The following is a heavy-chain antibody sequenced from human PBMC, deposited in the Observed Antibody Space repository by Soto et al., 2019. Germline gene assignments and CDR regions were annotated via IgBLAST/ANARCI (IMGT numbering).Heavy chain of an antibody. Sequence: LSLTCAASGFTFSSYSMNWVRQAPGKGLEWVSSISSSSSYIYYADSVKGRFTISRDNAKNSLYLQMNSLRAEDTAVYYCAGYDFWSGLADYWGQGTLVTVSS. CDR2: ISSSSSYI. J-gene: IGHJ4*02. CDR3: AGYDFWSGLADY. CDR1: GFTFSSYS. D-gene: IGHD3-3*01. V-gene: IGHV3-21*01.